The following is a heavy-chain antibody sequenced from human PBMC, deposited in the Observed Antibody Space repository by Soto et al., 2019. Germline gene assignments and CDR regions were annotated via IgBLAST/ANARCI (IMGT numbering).Heavy chain of an antibody. CDR2: VNAASGNT. V-gene: IGHV1-3*01. J-gene: IGHJ4*02. CDR3: ARRPLLESHFDY. CDR1: GFSLNTYV. Sequence: QVHLVQSGAEARKPGASVNVSCMASGFSLNTYVVHWVRQAPGQGLEWMGWVNAASGNTQTSQKFLGRLTLTRDTSANTAYMELSSLRTEDTAVYFCARRPLLESHFDYWGQGTLVAVSS.